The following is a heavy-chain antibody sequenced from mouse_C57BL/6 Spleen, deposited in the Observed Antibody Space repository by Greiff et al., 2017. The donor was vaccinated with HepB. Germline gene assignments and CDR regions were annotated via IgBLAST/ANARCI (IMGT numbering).Heavy chain of an antibody. D-gene: IGHD2-5*01. V-gene: IGHV1-52*01. CDR1: GYTFTSYW. Sequence: VQLQQPGAELVRPGSSVKLSCKASGYTFTSYWMHWVKQRPIQGLEWIGNIDPSDSETHYNQKFKDKATLTVDKSSSTAYMQLSSLTSEDSAVYYCARGSYSNVPFAYWGQGTLVTVSA. CDR3: ARGSYSNVPFAY. J-gene: IGHJ3*01. CDR2: IDPSDSET.